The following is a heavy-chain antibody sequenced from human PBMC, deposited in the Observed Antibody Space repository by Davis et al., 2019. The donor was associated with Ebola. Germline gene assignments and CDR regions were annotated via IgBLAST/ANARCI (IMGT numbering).Heavy chain of an antibody. Sequence: ASVKVSCKASGYTFTSYYMHWVRQAPGQGLEWMGIINPSGGSTSYAQKFQGRVTMTRNTSTSTVYMELSSLRSEDTAVYYCARDLRIFGVVGIYYYYGMDVWGQGTTVTVSS. CDR2: INPSGGST. J-gene: IGHJ6*02. V-gene: IGHV1-46*01. CDR3: ARDLRIFGVVGIYYYYGMDV. CDR1: GYTFTSYY. D-gene: IGHD3-3*01.